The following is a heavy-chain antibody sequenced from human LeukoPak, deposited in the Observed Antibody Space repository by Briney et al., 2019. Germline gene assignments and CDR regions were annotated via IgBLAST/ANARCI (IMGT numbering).Heavy chain of an antibody. D-gene: IGHD3-10*01. J-gene: IGHJ4*02. CDR1: GFTVSSNY. CDR2: IYSGGNT. Sequence: PGGSLRLSCAASGFTVSSNYMTWVRQAPGKGLEWVSVIYSGGNTYYTDSVKGRFTISRDNSKNTLYLQMNSLRAEDTAVYYCASGSGSQLEYWGQGTLVTVSS. V-gene: IGHV3-53*01. CDR3: ASGSGSQLEY.